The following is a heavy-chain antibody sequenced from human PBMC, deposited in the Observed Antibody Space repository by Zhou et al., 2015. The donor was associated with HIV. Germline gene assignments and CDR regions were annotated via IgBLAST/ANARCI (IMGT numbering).Heavy chain of an antibody. CDR2: IIPIFGTA. J-gene: IGHJ4*02. D-gene: IGHD2-2*02. Sequence: QVQLVQSGAEVKKPGSSVKVSCKASGGTFSSYAISWVRQAPGQGLEWMGGIIPIFGTANYAQKFQGRVTITADESTSTAYMELSSLRSEDTAVYYCARDMWTPNIIVIPAAIVDYWGQGTLVTVSS. V-gene: IGHV1-69*01. CDR1: GGTFSSYA. CDR3: ARDMWTPNIIVIPAAIVDY.